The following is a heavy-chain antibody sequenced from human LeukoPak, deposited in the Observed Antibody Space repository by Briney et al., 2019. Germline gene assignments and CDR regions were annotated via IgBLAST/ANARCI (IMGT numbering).Heavy chain of an antibody. D-gene: IGHD6-6*01. J-gene: IGHJ5*02. CDR1: GYTFTSYG. CDR3: ARGLERMYSSSSFDP. CDR2: ISAYNGNT. V-gene: IGHV1-18*01. Sequence: ASVKVSCKASGYTFTSYGISWVRQAPGQGLEWMGWISAYNGNTNYARKLQGRVTMTTDTSTSTAYMELRSLRSDDTAVYYCARGLERMYSSSSFDPWGQGTLVTVSS.